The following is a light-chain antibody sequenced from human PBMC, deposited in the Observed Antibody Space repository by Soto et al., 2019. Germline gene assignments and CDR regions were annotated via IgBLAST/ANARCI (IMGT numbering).Light chain of an antibody. Sequence: EIVMTQSPATLSVSPGERATLSCRASQSVSSYLAWYQQKPGQAPRLLIFDASNRATGIPARFSGSGSGTDFTLTISSLEPEDSAVYYCQQRSNWPITFGQGTRLEIK. J-gene: IGKJ5*01. V-gene: IGKV3-11*01. CDR1: QSVSSY. CDR2: DAS. CDR3: QQRSNWPIT.